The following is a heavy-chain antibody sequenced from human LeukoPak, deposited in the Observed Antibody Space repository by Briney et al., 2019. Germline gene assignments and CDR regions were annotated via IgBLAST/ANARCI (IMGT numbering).Heavy chain of an antibody. J-gene: IGHJ4*02. Sequence: SETLSLTCAVYGGSFSGYYWSWIRQPPGKGLEWIGEINHSGSTNYNPSLKSRVTISVDTSKNQFPLKLSSVTAADTAVYYCARGLRALYLKYYFDYWGQGTLVTVSS. CDR1: GGSFSGYY. CDR2: INHSGST. CDR3: ARGLRALYLKYYFDY. D-gene: IGHD3-10*01. V-gene: IGHV4-34*01.